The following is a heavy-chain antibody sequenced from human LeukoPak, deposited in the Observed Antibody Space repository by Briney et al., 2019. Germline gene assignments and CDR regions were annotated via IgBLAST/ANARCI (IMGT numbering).Heavy chain of an antibody. J-gene: IGHJ6*03. CDR1: GFTFSSYG. Sequence: GGSLRLSCAASGFTFSSYGMHWVRQAPGKGLEWAAFIRYDGSNKYYADSVKGRFAISRDNSKNTLYLQMNSLRAEDTAVYYCARDGMATIPRSDYYYYMDVWGKGTTVTVSS. D-gene: IGHD5-24*01. CDR3: ARDGMATIPRSDYYYYMDV. V-gene: IGHV3-30*02. CDR2: IRYDGSNK.